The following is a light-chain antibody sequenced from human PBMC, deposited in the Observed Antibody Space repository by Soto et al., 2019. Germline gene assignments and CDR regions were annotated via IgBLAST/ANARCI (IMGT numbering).Light chain of an antibody. CDR1: QTISHW. V-gene: IGKV1-5*01. CDR3: QQYNTYWT. Sequence: DIHLTQSPSTLSASVGDRVTITCRASQTISHWLAWYQQKPGKAPKLLIFDASNLENGVPSRFSGSGSGTEFTLTITGLQPDDFATYYCQQYNTYWTFGQGTKVEI. J-gene: IGKJ1*01. CDR2: DAS.